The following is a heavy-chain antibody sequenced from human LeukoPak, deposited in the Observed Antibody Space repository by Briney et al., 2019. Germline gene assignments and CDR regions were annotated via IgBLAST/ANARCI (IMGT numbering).Heavy chain of an antibody. CDR1: GYTFTSYY. D-gene: IGHD1-14*01. CDR3: ATSPGYDY. CDR2: INPSGGST. Sequence: GASVKVSCKASGYTFTSYYMHWVRQAPGQGLEWMGIINPSGGSTSCAQKFQGRVTMTEDTSTDTAYMELTSLRSEDTAVYYCATSPGYDYWGQGTLVTVSS. J-gene: IGHJ4*02. V-gene: IGHV1-46*01.